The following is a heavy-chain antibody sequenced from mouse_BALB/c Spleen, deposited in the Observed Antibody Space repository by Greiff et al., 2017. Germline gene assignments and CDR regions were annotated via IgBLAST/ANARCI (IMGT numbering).Heavy chain of an antibody. CDR3: TPYGNGFAY. D-gene: IGHD2-1*01. CDR2: LYPGSGST. J-gene: IGHJ3*01. CDR1: GYTFTSYW. Sequence: LQQPGSELVRPGASVKLSCKASGYTFTSYWMHWVKQRPGQGLEWIGNLYPGSGSTNYDEKFKSKATLTVDTSSSTAYMQLSSLTSEDSAVYYCTPYGNGFAYWGQGTLVTVSA. V-gene: IGHV1S22*01.